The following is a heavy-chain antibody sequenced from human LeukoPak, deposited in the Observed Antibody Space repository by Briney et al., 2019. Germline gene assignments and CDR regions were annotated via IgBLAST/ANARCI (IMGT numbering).Heavy chain of an antibody. Sequence: SETLSLTCTVSGGSISSSSYYWGWLRQPPGKGLEWIGSIYYSGSTYYNPSLKSRVTISVDTSKNQFSLKLSSVTAADTAVYYCARLSMVRGVTPRPEYYYGMDVWGQGTTVTVSS. D-gene: IGHD3-10*01. CDR2: IYYSGST. CDR3: ARLSMVRGVTPRPEYYYGMDV. J-gene: IGHJ6*02. V-gene: IGHV4-39*01. CDR1: GGSISSSSYY.